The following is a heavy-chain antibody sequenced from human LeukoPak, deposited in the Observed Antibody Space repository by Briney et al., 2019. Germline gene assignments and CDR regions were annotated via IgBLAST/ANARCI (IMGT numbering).Heavy chain of an antibody. CDR1: GFTFNSYE. CDR2: ISSSGSTI. Sequence: PGGSLRLSCAASGFTFNSYEMNWVRQAPGKGLEWVSYISSSGSTIYYADSVKGRFTISRDNAKNSLYLQMNSLRAEDTAVYYCARASYGDYSFGYWGQGTLVTVSS. CDR3: ARASYGDYSFGY. J-gene: IGHJ4*02. V-gene: IGHV3-48*03. D-gene: IGHD4-17*01.